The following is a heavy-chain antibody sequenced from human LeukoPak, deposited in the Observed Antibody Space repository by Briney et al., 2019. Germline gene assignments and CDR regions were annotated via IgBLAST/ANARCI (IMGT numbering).Heavy chain of an antibody. CDR1: GGSISSSSYY. CDR2: IFHNGNT. Sequence: SETLSLTCTVSGGSISSSSYYWGWIRQPPGKGLEWIGTIFHNGNTYYNPSLKSRVTISVDTSKNQFSLKLSSVTAADTAVYYCARLFRGGGVDYWGQGTLVTVSS. CDR3: ARLFRGGGVDY. J-gene: IGHJ4*02. V-gene: IGHV4-39*01. D-gene: IGHD2-15*01.